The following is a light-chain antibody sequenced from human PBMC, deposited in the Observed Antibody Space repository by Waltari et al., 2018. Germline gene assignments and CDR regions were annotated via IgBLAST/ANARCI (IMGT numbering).Light chain of an antibody. V-gene: IGLV2-14*01. J-gene: IGLJ3*02. CDR3: TSYTASSTLV. CDR1: SSHVGGYNF. Sequence: QSALIQPASVSGSPGQSITISCTGTSSHVGGYNFVSWYQHHPGNAPKLLIYEVRDRPSGVSRRFFGSKTGNRASLTISGLLAEDEADYFCTSYTASSTLVFGGGTKVTVL. CDR2: EVR.